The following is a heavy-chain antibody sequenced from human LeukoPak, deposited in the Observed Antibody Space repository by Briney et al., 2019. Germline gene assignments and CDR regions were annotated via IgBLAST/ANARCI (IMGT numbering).Heavy chain of an antibody. Sequence: ASVKVSCKASGYTFTGYYMHWVRQAPGQGLEWMGWINPNSGGTNYAQKFQERVTITRDMSTSTAYMELSSLRSEDTAVYYCAAASVVVVAATLSRTDAFDIWGQGTMVTVSS. J-gene: IGHJ3*02. V-gene: IGHV1-2*02. D-gene: IGHD2-15*01. CDR3: AAASVVVVAATLSRTDAFDI. CDR1: GYTFTGYY. CDR2: INPNSGGT.